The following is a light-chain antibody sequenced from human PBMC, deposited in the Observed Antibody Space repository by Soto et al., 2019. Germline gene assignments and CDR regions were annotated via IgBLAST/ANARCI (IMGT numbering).Light chain of an antibody. V-gene: IGKV1-27*01. CDR1: QGIRND. Sequence: DIQMTQSPSSLSASVGDRVTITCRASQGIRNDLSWYQQKPGRAPKRLIYGASTLQSGVPFRFSGSGSGTDFTLTISSLQPEDVATYYCQKYNSAPLTFGGGTKVEIK. CDR2: GAS. CDR3: QKYNSAPLT. J-gene: IGKJ4*01.